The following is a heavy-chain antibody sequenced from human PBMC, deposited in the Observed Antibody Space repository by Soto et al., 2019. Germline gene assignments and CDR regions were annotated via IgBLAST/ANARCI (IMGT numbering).Heavy chain of an antibody. CDR3: ARGHSTDCSNGVCSFFYNHEMDV. CDR2: INPKSGGT. D-gene: IGHD2-8*01. V-gene: IGHV1-2*04. CDR1: GYRFTDYH. Sequence: ASVKVSCKASGYRFTDYHIHWVRQAPGQGLEWLGRINPKSGGTSTAQKFQGWVTMTRDRSISTVYMELTRLRSDDTAVYFCARGHSTDCSNGVCSFFYNHEMDVWGQGTTVTVSS. J-gene: IGHJ6*02.